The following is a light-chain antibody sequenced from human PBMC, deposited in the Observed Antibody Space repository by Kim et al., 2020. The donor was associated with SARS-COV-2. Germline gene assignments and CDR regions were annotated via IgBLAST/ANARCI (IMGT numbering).Light chain of an antibody. CDR2: AAS. V-gene: IGKV1-9*01. CDR1: HVISSY. CDR3: QQLNSYPSWT. Sequence: VGDIVTIPCRASHVISSYVAWYQQKPGKAPKLLIYAASTLQSGVPSRFSGSGSGTDFTLTISSLQPEDFATYYCQQLNSYPSWTFGQGTKVDIK. J-gene: IGKJ1*01.